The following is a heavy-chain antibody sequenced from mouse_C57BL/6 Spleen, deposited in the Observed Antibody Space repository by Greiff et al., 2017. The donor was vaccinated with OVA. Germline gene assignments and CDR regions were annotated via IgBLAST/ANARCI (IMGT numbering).Heavy chain of an antibody. CDR2: ILPGSGST. CDR3: AREEYYYGSSLYYAMDY. CDR1: GYTFTGYW. V-gene: IGHV1-9*01. Sequence: QVQLQQSGAELMKPGASVKLSCKATGYTFTGYWIEWVKQRPGHGLEWIGEILPGSGSTNYNEKFKGKATFTADTSSNPAYMQLSSLTTEYSAIYYCAREEYYYGSSLYYAMDYWGQGTSVTVSS. J-gene: IGHJ4*01. D-gene: IGHD1-1*01.